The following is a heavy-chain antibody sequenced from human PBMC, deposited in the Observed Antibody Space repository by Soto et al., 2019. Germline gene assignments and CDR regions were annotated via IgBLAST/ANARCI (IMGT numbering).Heavy chain of an antibody. CDR1: GFTFSSYA. CDR2: ISYDGSNK. J-gene: IGHJ4*02. D-gene: IGHD6-13*01. CDR3: ATSLEYSSSWYPYYFDY. V-gene: IGHV3-30-3*01. Sequence: WGSLRLSCAASGFTFSSYAMHWVRQAPGKGLEWVAVISYDGSNKYYADSVKGRFTISRDNSKNTLYLQMNSLRAEDTAVYYCATSLEYSSSWYPYYFDYWGQGTLVPVSS.